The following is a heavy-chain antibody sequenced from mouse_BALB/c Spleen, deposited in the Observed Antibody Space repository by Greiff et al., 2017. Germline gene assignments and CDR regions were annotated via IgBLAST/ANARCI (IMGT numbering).Heavy chain of an antibody. CDR3: ARFDYDAAY. Sequence: EVKLVESGGDLVKPGGSLKLSCAASGFTFSSYGMSWVRQTPDKRLEWVATISSGGSYTYYPDSVKGRFTISRDNAKNTLYLQMSSLKSEDTAMYYCARFDYDAAYWGQGTLVTVSA. V-gene: IGHV5-6*01. J-gene: IGHJ3*01. D-gene: IGHD2-4*01. CDR2: ISSGGSYT. CDR1: GFTFSSYG.